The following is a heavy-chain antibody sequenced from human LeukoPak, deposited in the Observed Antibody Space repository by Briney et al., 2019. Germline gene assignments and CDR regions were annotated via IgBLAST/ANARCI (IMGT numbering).Heavy chain of an antibody. CDR2: IGGKADRYAT. V-gene: IGHV3-73*01. Sequence: PGGSLRLSCAASGFTFSGSAMHWVRQASGKGLEWVGRIGGKADRYATTYAAPVKGRFTISRDDSQNTAYLQMNSLKTEDTAVYYCASSLMRNGGYDCPDQWGQGTLVTVSS. CDR1: GFTFSGSA. CDR3: ASSLMRNGGYDCPDQ. D-gene: IGHD5-12*01. J-gene: IGHJ4*02.